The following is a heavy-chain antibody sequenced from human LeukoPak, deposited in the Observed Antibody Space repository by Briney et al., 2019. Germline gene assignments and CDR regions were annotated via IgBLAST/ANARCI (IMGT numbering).Heavy chain of an antibody. Sequence: PSETLSLTCAVSGVSISSNNWWCWVRQAPGKGLEWVSLIRGSTYYADSVKGRFTISRDNSQNTLYLQMNSLRAEDTALYYCAKDLGGSTDYWGQGTLVTVSS. D-gene: IGHD5-12*01. CDR2: IRGST. J-gene: IGHJ4*02. CDR3: AKDLGGSTDY. V-gene: IGHV3-53*01. CDR1: GVSISSNN.